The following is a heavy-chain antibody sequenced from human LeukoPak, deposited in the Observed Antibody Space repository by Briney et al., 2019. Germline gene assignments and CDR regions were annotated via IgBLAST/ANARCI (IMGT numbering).Heavy chain of an antibody. V-gene: IGHV3-30-3*01. CDR3: ARALYGYGGWFDP. Sequence: GRSLRLSCAASGFTFSSYAMHWVRQAPGKGLEWVAVISYDGSNKYYADSVKGRFTISRDNSKNTLYLQVNSLRAEDTAVYYCARALYGYGGWFDPWGQGTLVTVSS. CDR2: ISYDGSNK. CDR1: GFTFSSYA. D-gene: IGHD5-18*01. J-gene: IGHJ5*02.